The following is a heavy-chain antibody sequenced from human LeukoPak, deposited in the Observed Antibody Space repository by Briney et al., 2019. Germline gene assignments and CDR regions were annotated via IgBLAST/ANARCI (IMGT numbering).Heavy chain of an antibody. V-gene: IGHV3-43*01. D-gene: IGHD6-19*01. CDR1: GFPFECYT. J-gene: IGHJ4*02. CDR3: AKEHSSGWPNLDS. CDR2: IGRRDNNR. Sequence: ESLSLSCASSGFPFECYTIQVVRPAPGEGLEWVSLIGRRDNNRYYANSVRGRFTISRDNSRNSLYLQMNSLRTEDTALYYCAKEHSSGWPNLDSWGRGTLVTVSS.